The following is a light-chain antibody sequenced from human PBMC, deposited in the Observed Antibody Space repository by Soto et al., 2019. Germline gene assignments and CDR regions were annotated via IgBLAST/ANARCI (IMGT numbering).Light chain of an antibody. CDR1: QSVSSKY. V-gene: IGKV3-20*01. CDR3: LQDYRYPPWT. Sequence: DIVLTQSPGTLSLSPGERATLSCRASQSVSSKYLAWYQQKPGQAPRVLIYGTSIRASGVPERFSGGGSGTDFTLTITRLEPEDFATYYCLQDYRYPPWTFGQGTKVEIK. CDR2: GTS. J-gene: IGKJ1*01.